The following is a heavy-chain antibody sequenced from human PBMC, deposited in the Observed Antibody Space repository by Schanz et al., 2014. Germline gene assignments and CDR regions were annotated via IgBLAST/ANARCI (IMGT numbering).Heavy chain of an antibody. D-gene: IGHD2-2*01. CDR3: ARDRRRYCSTASCLHDNWFDP. J-gene: IGHJ5*02. Sequence: QVQLVQSGAEVKKPGASVKVSCKASGYTFSSYGITWVRQAPGQGLEWMGWINGYNGHTLYAQKFQGRITVTTDTSTSTVYLELSSLRSDDTAVYYCARDRRRYCSTASCLHDNWFDPWGQGTLVTVSS. V-gene: IGHV1-18*01. CDR2: INGYNGHT. CDR1: GYTFSSYG.